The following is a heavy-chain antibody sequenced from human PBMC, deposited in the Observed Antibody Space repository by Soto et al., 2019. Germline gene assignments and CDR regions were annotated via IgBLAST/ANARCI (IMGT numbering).Heavy chain of an antibody. V-gene: IGHV3-7*01. Sequence: GGSLRLSCAASGFTFSSYWMSWVRQAPGKGLEWVANIKQDGSEKYYVDSVKGRFTISRDNAKNSLYLQMNSLRDEDTAVYYCAREADLNWFDPWGQGTLVTVSS. D-gene: IGHD6-19*01. J-gene: IGHJ5*02. CDR1: GFTFSSYW. CDR3: AREADLNWFDP. CDR2: IKQDGSEK.